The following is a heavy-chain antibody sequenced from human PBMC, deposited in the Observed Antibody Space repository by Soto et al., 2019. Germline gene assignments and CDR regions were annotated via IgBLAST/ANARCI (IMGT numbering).Heavy chain of an antibody. D-gene: IGHD6-13*01. CDR2: ISSSSSYI. CDR3: ARDSEAAAALYAFDI. Sequence: GGSLRLSCAASGFTFSSHSMNWVRQAPGKGLEWVSSISSSSSYIYYADSVKGRFTISRDNAKNSLYLQMNSLRAEDTAVYYCARDSEAAAALYAFDIWGQGTMVTVSS. V-gene: IGHV3-21*01. CDR1: GFTFSSHS. J-gene: IGHJ3*02.